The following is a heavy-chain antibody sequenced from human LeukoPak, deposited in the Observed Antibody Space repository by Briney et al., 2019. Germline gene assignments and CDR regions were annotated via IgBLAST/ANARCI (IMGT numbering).Heavy chain of an antibody. Sequence: PSETLSLTCVVSGYSISSGYYWGWIRQPPGKGLEWIGSIYHSGSPYYNPSLKSRVTISVDTSKNQFSLRLSSVTAADTAVYYCARSYYYHSSGYYYGDASDIWGQGTMVTVSS. J-gene: IGHJ3*02. CDR3: ARSYYYHSSGYYYGDASDI. D-gene: IGHD3-22*01. CDR1: GYSISSGYY. CDR2: IYHSGSP. V-gene: IGHV4-38-2*01.